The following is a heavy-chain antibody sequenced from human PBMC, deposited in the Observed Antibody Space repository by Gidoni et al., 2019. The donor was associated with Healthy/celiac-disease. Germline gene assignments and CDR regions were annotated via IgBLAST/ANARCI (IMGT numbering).Heavy chain of an antibody. D-gene: IGHD6-13*01. CDR2: IYYSGRT. V-gene: IGHV4-39*01. CDR3: ARQGIAADY. J-gene: IGHJ4*02. CDR1: GGSISSSRYY. Sequence: QLQLQESGPGLVKPSETLSLPCTFSGGSISSSRYYWGWIRQPPGKGLEWIGSIYYSGRTYYNPSLKSRITISVDTSKNQFSLKLSSVTAADTAVYYCARQGIAADYWGQGTLVTVSS.